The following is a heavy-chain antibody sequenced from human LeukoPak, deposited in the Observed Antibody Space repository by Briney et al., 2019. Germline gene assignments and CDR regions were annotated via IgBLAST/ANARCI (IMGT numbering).Heavy chain of an antibody. Sequence: SETLSLTCTVSGGSISSGGYSWSWIRQHPGKGLEWIGYIYYSGSTYYNPSLKSRVTISVDTSKNQFSLKLSSVTAADTAVYYCARDGGIFTFGGVIPLDYWGQGTLVTVSS. J-gene: IGHJ4*02. CDR1: GGSISSGGYS. CDR3: ARDGGIFTFGGVIPLDY. CDR2: IYYSGST. V-gene: IGHV4-31*03. D-gene: IGHD3-16*02.